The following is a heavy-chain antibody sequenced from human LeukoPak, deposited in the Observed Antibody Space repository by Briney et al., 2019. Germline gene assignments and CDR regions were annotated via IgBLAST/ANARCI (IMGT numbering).Heavy chain of an antibody. J-gene: IGHJ4*02. V-gene: IGHV1-69*13. CDR1: GGTLSSYA. D-gene: IGHD5-18*01. CDR2: IIPIFGTA. Sequence: SVKVSCKASGGTLSSYAISWVRQAPGQGLEWMGGIIPIFGTANYAQKFQGRVTITADESTSTAYMELSSLRSEDTAVYYCARARTAMVDGHLDYWGQGTLVTVSS. CDR3: ARARTAMVDGHLDY.